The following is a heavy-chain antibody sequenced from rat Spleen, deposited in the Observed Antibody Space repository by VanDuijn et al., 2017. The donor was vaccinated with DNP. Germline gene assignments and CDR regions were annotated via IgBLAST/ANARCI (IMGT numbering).Heavy chain of an antibody. CDR2: IIYDGSST. D-gene: IGHD1-2*01. CDR1: GFTFSDYN. V-gene: IGHV5-7*01. CDR3: AGGGSHIYPFTY. Sequence: EVQLVESGGGLVQPGRSLKLSCTASGFTFSDYNMAWVRQAPKKGLEWVATIIYDGSSTYYRDSVRGRFTISRDYARSTLYLQMDSLQTEDTAIYFCAGGGSHIYPFTYWGQGTLVTVSS. J-gene: IGHJ3*01.